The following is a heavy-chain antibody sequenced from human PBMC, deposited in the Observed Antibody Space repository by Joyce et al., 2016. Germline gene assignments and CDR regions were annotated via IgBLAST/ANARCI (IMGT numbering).Heavy chain of an antibody. CDR3: ARSSYTNGIFDY. J-gene: IGHJ4*02. D-gene: IGHD2-8*01. CDR2: LSSSSSYI. Sequence: EVQLVESGGGLVKPGGSLRLSCAASGFTFSSYSMSWVRQAPGKGLDWVSSLSSSSSYIKYTYSVKGRFTISRDNAKNSLYLQMNSLRVEDTAVYYCARSSYTNGIFDYWGQGTLVTVSS. V-gene: IGHV3-21*01. CDR1: GFTFSSYS.